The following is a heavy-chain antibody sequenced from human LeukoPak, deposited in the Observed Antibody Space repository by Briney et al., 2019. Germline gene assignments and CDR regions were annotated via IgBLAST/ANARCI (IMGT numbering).Heavy chain of an antibody. CDR3: ATASPYYYDSSGYYDY. Sequence: ASVKVSCKASGGTFSSYAISWVRQAPGQGLEWMGGIIPIFGTANYAQKFQGRVTMTRDTSTSTVYMELSSLRSEDTAVYYCATASPYYYDSSGYYDYWGQGTLVTVSS. J-gene: IGHJ4*02. CDR2: IIPIFGTA. D-gene: IGHD3-22*01. V-gene: IGHV1-69*05. CDR1: GGTFSSYA.